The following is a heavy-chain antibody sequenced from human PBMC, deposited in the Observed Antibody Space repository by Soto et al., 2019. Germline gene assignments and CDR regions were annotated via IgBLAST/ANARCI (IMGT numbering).Heavy chain of an antibody. Sequence: QVQLQESGPGLVKPSETLSLTCTVSGGSISSYYWSWIRQPAGKGLEWIGRIYTSGSTNYNPSLKSRVTMSVDTSKNQFSLKLSSVTAADTVVYYCARDIAPGLVAARKRLAYGMDVWGQGPTVTVSS. J-gene: IGHJ6*02. CDR1: GGSISSYY. CDR2: IYTSGST. V-gene: IGHV4-4*07. CDR3: ARDIAPGLVAARKRLAYGMDV. D-gene: IGHD6-6*01.